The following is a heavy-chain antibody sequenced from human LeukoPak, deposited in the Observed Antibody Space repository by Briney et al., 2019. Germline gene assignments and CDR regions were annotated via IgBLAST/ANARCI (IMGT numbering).Heavy chain of an antibody. CDR1: GFTLSSYG. D-gene: IGHD1-26*01. V-gene: IGHV3-30*02. CDR2: IRYDGSNK. CDR3: ASAIVGATSGYYYYYMDV. J-gene: IGHJ6*03. Sequence: GGSLRLSCAASGFTLSSYGMHWVRQAPGKGLEWVAFIRYDGSNKYYADSVKGRFTISRDNSKNTLYLQMNSLRAEDTAVYYCASAIVGATSGYYYYYMDVWGKGTTVTVSS.